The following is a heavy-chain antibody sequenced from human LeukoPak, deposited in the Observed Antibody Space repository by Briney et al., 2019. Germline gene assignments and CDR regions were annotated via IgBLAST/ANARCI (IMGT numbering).Heavy chain of an antibody. CDR1: GFTFSSYW. CDR2: INQDGSEK. D-gene: IGHD5-18*01. Sequence: GGSLRLSCAASGFTFSSYWMSWVRQAPGKGLEWVASINQDGSEKHYVDFVKGRLTIFRDNAKNSLFLQMNSLTAEDTAVYYCMRGPHKAMSPYWGQGTLATVSS. V-gene: IGHV3-7*01. CDR3: MRGPHKAMSPY. J-gene: IGHJ4*02.